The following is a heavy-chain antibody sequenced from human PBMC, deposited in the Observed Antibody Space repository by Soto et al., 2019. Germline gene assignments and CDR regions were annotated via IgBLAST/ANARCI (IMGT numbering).Heavy chain of an antibody. J-gene: IGHJ4*02. Sequence: QVQLVESGGGVVQPGRSLRLSCAASGFTFSHYAMHWVRQAPGKGLEWVALMSYDGSNEYYAASVKGRFTISRDNSKNTMYLKMNSLRAEDTAVYYCAKDGSHNFDYWGQGTLVTVSS. CDR3: AKDGSHNFDY. CDR2: MSYDGSNE. CDR1: GFTFSHYA. V-gene: IGHV3-30*18. D-gene: IGHD1-26*01.